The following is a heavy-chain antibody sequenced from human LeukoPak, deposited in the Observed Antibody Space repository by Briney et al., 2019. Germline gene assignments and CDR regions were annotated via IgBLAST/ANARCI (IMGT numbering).Heavy chain of an antibody. CDR3: AKDLSRSPDY. V-gene: IGHV3-30*02. J-gene: IGHJ4*02. Sequence: GGSLRLTCAASGFSFSSYGMHWVRQAPGKGLEWVASIRSDGSNKYYGDSVKGRFTISRDNSKNTLYLQMNSLRAEDTAVYYCAKDLSRSPDYWGQGTLVTVSS. CDR1: GFSFSSYG. D-gene: IGHD6-13*01. CDR2: IRSDGSNK.